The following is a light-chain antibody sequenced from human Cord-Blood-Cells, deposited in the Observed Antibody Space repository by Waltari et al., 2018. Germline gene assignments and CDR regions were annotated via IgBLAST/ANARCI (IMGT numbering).Light chain of an antibody. CDR1: QLGDKY. Sequence: SYELTQPPSVSVSPGQTASITCSGDQLGDKYACWYQQKPGPSPVLVIYQDSKRPSGIPERFSGSNSGNTATLTISGTQAMDEADYYCQAWDSSSYVFGTGTKVTVL. CDR2: QDS. V-gene: IGLV3-1*01. J-gene: IGLJ1*01. CDR3: QAWDSSSYV.